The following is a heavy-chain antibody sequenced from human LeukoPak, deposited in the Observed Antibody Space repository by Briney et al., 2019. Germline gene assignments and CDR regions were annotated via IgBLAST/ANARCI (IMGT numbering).Heavy chain of an antibody. Sequence: PSETLSLTCTVSGGSISSGGYYWSWIRQPPGKGLEWIGEINHSGSTNYNPSLKSRVTISVDTSKNQFSLKLSSVTAADTAVYYCARGPTYPYSGSYYGLDYWGQGTLVTVSS. J-gene: IGHJ4*02. CDR1: GGSISSGGYY. D-gene: IGHD1-26*01. V-gene: IGHV4-39*07. CDR2: INHSGST. CDR3: ARGPTYPYSGSYYGLDY.